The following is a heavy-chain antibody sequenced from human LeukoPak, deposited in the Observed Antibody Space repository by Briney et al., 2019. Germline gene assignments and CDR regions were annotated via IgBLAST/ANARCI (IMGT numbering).Heavy chain of an antibody. CDR1: GGSISSYY. CDR3: ARGRVNCSGGSCYHTHDAFDI. V-gene: IGHV4-59*01. J-gene: IGHJ3*02. Sequence: PSETLSLTCTVSGGSISSYYWSWIRQPPGKGLEWIGYIYYSGSTNYNPSLKSRVTISVDTSKNQFSLKLSSVTAADTAVYYCARGRVNCSGGSCYHTHDAFDIWGQGTMVTVSS. CDR2: IYYSGST. D-gene: IGHD2-15*01.